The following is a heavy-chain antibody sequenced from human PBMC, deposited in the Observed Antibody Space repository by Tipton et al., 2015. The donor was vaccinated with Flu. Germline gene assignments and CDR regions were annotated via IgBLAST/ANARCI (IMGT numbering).Heavy chain of an antibody. CDR2: IYPSGTT. CDR1: GSSISGHS. Sequence: TLSLTCTVSGSSISGHSWSWIRQPPGKRLELIGSIYPSGTTYYNPSLKSRVTISVDTSKSQFSLMLRSVTAADTAVYYCARLSYYDVDLKNFYFDYWGQGALVTVSS. D-gene: IGHD3-10*02. V-gene: IGHV4-38-2*02. J-gene: IGHJ4*02. CDR3: ARLSYYDVDLKNFYFDY.